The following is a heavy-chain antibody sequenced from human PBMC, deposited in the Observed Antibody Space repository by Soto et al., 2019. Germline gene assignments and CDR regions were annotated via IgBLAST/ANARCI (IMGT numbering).Heavy chain of an antibody. V-gene: IGHV4-31*03. Sequence: SETLSLTCTVSGGSISSGGYYWSWIRQHPGKGLEWIGYIYYSGSTYYNPSLKSRVTISVDTSKNQFSLKLSSVTAADTAVYYCAREYSSSSRYYYYYGMDVWGQGTTVTVSS. CDR1: GGSISSGGYY. J-gene: IGHJ6*02. D-gene: IGHD6-6*01. CDR3: AREYSSSSRYYYYYGMDV. CDR2: IYYSGST.